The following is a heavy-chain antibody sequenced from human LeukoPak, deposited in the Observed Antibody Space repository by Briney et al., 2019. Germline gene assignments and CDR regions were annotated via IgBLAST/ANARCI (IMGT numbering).Heavy chain of an antibody. J-gene: IGHJ4*02. CDR1: GGSVSSGSYY. CDR2: IYYSGST. V-gene: IGHV4-61*01. CDR3: VRDLGWYAYFDY. D-gene: IGHD6-19*01. Sequence: SETLSLTCTVSGGSVSSGSYYWSWIRQPPGKGLEWIGYIYYSGSTNYNPSLKSRVTISVDTSKNQFSLKLSSVTAADTAVYYCVRDLGWYAYFDYWGQGTLVTVSS.